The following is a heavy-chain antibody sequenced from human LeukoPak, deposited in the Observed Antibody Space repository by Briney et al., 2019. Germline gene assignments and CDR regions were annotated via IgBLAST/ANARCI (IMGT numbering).Heavy chain of an antibody. D-gene: IGHD3-3*01. CDR3: ARDTFLGGFLEWPWPYYFDY. CDR2: INTNTGNP. V-gene: IGHV7-4-1*02. CDR1: GYTFTSYA. Sequence: ASVKVSCKASGYTFTSYAMNWVRQAPGQGLEWMGWINTNTGNPTYAQGFTGRLVFSLDTSVSTAYLQISSLKAEDTAVYYCARDTFLGGFLEWPWPYYFDYWGQGTLVTVSS. J-gene: IGHJ4*02.